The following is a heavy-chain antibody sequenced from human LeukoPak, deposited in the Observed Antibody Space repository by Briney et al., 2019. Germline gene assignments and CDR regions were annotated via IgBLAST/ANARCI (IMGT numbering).Heavy chain of an antibody. J-gene: IGHJ5*02. CDR1: GRSFSGYY. Sequence: SETLSLTCAVYGRSFSGYYWTWIRQTPGKGLEWIGEINHSGITDYNPSLRSRVTISVDTSKNQFSLKLSSVTAADTAIYYCARAVIVVAAATQRNWFDPWGQGTLVTVSS. CDR2: INHSGIT. D-gene: IGHD2-15*01. V-gene: IGHV4-34*01. CDR3: ARAVIVVAAATQRNWFDP.